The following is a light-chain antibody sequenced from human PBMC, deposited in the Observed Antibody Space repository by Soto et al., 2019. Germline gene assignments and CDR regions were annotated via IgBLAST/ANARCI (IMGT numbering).Light chain of an antibody. CDR2: EVT. Sequence: QSALTQPPSASGSPGQSVTISCTGTSSDVGAYKYVSWYQQYPGKAPKLMIYEVTKRPSGVPDRFSGSKSGNTASLTVSGLQAEDEADYYCTSYVGNDIGVFGGETKLTVL. V-gene: IGLV2-8*01. CDR1: SSDVGAYKY. CDR3: TSYVGNDIGV. J-gene: IGLJ3*02.